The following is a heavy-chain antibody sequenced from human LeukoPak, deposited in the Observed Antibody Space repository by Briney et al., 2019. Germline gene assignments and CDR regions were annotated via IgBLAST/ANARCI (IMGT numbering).Heavy chain of an antibody. CDR3: TRRPYSSSWYYFDY. V-gene: IGHV3-11*04. Sequence: GGSLRLSCTVSGFTFSDYYMSWVRQAPGKGLEWVSYVSSSGSMLHYANSVEGRFTISRDNAKNSLYLQMSSLRVEDTAVYYCTRRPYSSSWYYFDYWGQGTLVTVSS. CDR2: VSSSGSML. CDR1: GFTFSDYY. J-gene: IGHJ4*02. D-gene: IGHD6-13*01.